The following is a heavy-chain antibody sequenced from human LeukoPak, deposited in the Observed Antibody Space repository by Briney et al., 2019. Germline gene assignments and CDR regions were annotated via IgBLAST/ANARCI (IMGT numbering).Heavy chain of an antibody. CDR3: ARTSGSPTDY. Sequence: SQTLSLTCAISGDSISSNSAAWNWIRQSPSRGLEWLGRTYYRSRWYNDYAVSVKSRISINPDTSKNRFSLQLNSVTPEDTAVYYCARTSGSPTDYWGQGTLVTVSS. CDR1: GDSISSNSAA. V-gene: IGHV6-1*01. CDR2: TYYRSRWYN. D-gene: IGHD3-10*01. J-gene: IGHJ4*02.